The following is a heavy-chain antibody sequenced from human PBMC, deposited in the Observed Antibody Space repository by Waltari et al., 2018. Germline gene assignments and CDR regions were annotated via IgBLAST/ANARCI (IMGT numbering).Heavy chain of an antibody. Sequence: EVLLLESGGGLVQPGGSLRLSCAASGFTFSSYAMIWVRQAPGKGLVWVSAISGSGGSTYYADSVKGRFTISRDNSKNTLYLQMNSLRAEDTAVYYCAKEGYCSSTSCPVDYWGQGTLVTVSS. CDR2: ISGSGGST. D-gene: IGHD2-2*01. CDR1: GFTFSSYA. J-gene: IGHJ4*02. V-gene: IGHV3-23*01. CDR3: AKEGYCSSTSCPVDY.